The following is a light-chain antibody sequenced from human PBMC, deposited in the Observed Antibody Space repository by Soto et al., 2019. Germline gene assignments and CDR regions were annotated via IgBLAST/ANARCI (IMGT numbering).Light chain of an antibody. Sequence: EIVLTQSPVTLSLSPGERATLSCRASQSVSSNSLAWYQQKPGQAPRLLIYDASSRATGIPDRFSGGGSGTDFTLTISGLEPEDIAVYYCQQCSFYPLTFGGGTKVDI. J-gene: IGKJ4*01. CDR1: QSVSSNS. V-gene: IGKV3D-20*02. CDR2: DAS. CDR3: QQCSFYPLT.